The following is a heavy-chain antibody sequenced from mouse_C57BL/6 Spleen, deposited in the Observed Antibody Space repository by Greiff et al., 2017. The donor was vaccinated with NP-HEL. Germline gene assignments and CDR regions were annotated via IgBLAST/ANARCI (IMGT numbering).Heavy chain of an antibody. CDR1: GFSLTSYG. D-gene: IGHD2-4*01. J-gene: IGHJ1*03. Sequence: VKLVESGPGLVQPSQSLSITCTVSGFSLTSYGVHWVRQSPGKGLEWLGVIWSGGSTDYNAAFISRLSISKDNSKSQVFFKMNSLQADDTAIYYCARNYYDYPHWYFDVWGTGTTVTVSS. V-gene: IGHV2-2*01. CDR2: IWSGGST. CDR3: ARNYYDYPHWYFDV.